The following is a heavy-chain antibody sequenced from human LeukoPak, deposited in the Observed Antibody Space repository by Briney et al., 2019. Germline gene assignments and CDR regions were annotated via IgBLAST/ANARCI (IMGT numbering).Heavy chain of an antibody. CDR1: GYTFTSYY. J-gene: IGHJ4*02. V-gene: IGHV1-24*01. Sequence: ASVKVSCKASGYTFTSYYMHWVRQAPGKGLEWMGGFDPEDGETIYAQKFQGRVTMTEDTSTDTAYMELSSLRSEDTAVYYCATAYTSYDSSGYQSSYYFDYWGQGTLVTVSS. CDR3: ATAYTSYDSSGYQSSYYFDY. CDR2: FDPEDGET. D-gene: IGHD3-22*01.